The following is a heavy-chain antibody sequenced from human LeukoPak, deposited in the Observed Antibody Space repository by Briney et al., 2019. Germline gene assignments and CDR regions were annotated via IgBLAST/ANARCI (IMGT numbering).Heavy chain of an antibody. D-gene: IGHD3-16*02. Sequence: SETLSLTCTVSGGSISSSSYYWGWIRQPPGKGLEWIGSIYYSGSTYYNPSLKSRVTISVDTSKNQFSLKLSSVTAADTAVYYCARGPRTYDYVWGSYRYFDYWGQGTLVTVSS. CDR1: GGSISSSSYY. CDR3: ARGPRTYDYVWGSYRYFDY. J-gene: IGHJ4*02. CDR2: IYYSGST. V-gene: IGHV4-39*01.